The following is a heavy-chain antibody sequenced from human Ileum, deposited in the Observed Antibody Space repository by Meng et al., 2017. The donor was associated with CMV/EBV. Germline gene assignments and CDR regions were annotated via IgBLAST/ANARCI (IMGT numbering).Heavy chain of an antibody. Sequence: ASVKVSCKASGYTFTSYYMNWVRQAPGQGLEWMGIINPSGGSTSYAQKFQGRVTMTRDTSISTAYMELSSLRSEDTAVYYCARDQIAARGRFDYWGQGTLVTVSS. D-gene: IGHD6-6*01. CDR2: INPSGGST. J-gene: IGHJ4*02. CDR1: GYTFTSYY. V-gene: IGHV1-46*01. CDR3: ARDQIAARGRFDY.